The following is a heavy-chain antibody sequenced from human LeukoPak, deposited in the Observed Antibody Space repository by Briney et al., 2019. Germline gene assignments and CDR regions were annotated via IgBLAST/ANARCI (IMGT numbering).Heavy chain of an antibody. CDR3: ARDMTTVTTGELDY. CDR1: GFTFSSYW. CDR2: IKQDGSEK. J-gene: IGHJ4*02. V-gene: IGHV3-7*01. D-gene: IGHD4-17*01. Sequence: GGSLRLSCAASGFTFSSYWMSWVRQAPGKGLEWVANIKQDGSEKYYVDSVKGRFTISRDNAKNSLYLQMNSLRAEDTAVYYCARDMTTVTTGELDYWGQGTLVTVSS.